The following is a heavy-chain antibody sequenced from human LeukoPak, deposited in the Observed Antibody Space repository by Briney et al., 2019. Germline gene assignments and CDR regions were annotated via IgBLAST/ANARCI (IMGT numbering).Heavy chain of an antibody. CDR2: IYYSGTT. J-gene: IGHJ6*02. CDR3: ASGSTLIGYGMDV. V-gene: IGHV4-30-4*01. D-gene: IGHD6-25*01. CDR1: GASVRSSYYY. Sequence: SETLSLTCTVSGASVRSSYYYWSWIRQPSGKGLEWIGYIYYSGTTSYNPSLKSRVTISIDTSKNQFSLKLSSVTAADTAVYFCASGSTLIGYGMDVWGQGTTVTVSS.